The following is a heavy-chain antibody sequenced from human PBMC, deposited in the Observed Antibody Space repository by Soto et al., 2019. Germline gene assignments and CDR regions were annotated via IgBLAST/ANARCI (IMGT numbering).Heavy chain of an antibody. Sequence: SVKVSCKASGGTFSSYAISWVRQAPGQGLEWMGGIIPIFGTANYAQKFQGRVTITADESTSTAYMELSSLRSKDTAVYYCAREEEYSYGHPTGDYWGQGTLVTVSS. CDR1: GGTFSSYA. CDR3: AREEEYSYGHPTGDY. CDR2: IIPIFGTA. J-gene: IGHJ4*02. V-gene: IGHV1-69*13. D-gene: IGHD5-18*01.